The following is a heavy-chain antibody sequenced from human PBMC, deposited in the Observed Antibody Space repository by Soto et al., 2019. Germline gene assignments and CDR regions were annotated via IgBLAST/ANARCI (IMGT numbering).Heavy chain of an antibody. CDR1: GFTFSSYA. CDR2: ISYDGSNK. J-gene: IGHJ6*02. V-gene: IGHV3-30-3*01. CDR3: ARNTLRYYGSGSYLIYGMDV. Sequence: GGSLRLSCAASGFTFSSYAMHWVRQAPGKGLEWVAVISYDGSNKYYADSVKGRFTISRDNSKNTLYLQMNSLRAEDTAVYYCARNTLRYYGSGSYLIYGMDVWGQGTTVTASS. D-gene: IGHD3-10*01.